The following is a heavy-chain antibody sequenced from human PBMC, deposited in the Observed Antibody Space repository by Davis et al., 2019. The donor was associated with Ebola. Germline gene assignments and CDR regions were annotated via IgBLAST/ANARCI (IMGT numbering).Heavy chain of an antibody. Sequence: AASVKVSCKASGYTFTDYYIHWVRQAPGQGLEWMGRINPSSGGTNYAQKFQGRVTLTRDTSITTGYMEVSRLRSDDTAVYFCAREVHSSNWYSFDYWGQGTLVTVSS. J-gene: IGHJ4*02. D-gene: IGHD6-13*01. CDR2: INPSSGGT. V-gene: IGHV1-2*06. CDR3: AREVHSSNWYSFDY. CDR1: GYTFTDYY.